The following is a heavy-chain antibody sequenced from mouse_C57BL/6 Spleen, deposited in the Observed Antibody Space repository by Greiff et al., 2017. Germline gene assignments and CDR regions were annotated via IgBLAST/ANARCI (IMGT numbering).Heavy chain of an antibody. D-gene: IGHD2-4*01. CDR3: ARTIGYDSYYFDY. V-gene: IGHV1-53*01. Sequence: QVQLQQPVTELVKPGASVKLSCKASGYTFTSYWMHWVKQRPGQGLEWIGNINPGNGGTNYNEKFKSKATLTVDKSSSTAYLQLSSLTSEDSAVYYCARTIGYDSYYFDYWGQGTTLTVAS. J-gene: IGHJ2*01. CDR2: INPGNGGT. CDR1: GYTFTSYW.